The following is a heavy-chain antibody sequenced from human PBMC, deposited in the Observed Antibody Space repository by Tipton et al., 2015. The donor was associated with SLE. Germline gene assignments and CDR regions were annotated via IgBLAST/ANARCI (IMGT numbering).Heavy chain of an antibody. CDR1: GFTFSSYG. V-gene: IGHV3-33*06. CDR2: IWYDGSNK. CDR3: AKGIGVGVYADADY. J-gene: IGHJ4*02. Sequence: SLRLSCAVSGFTFSSYGMHWVRQAPGKGLEWVAVIWYDGSNKYYADSVKGRFTISRDNSKNTLLLQLNSLRAEDTAVYYCAKGIGVGVYADADYWGQGTSVTVSS. D-gene: IGHD3-3*01.